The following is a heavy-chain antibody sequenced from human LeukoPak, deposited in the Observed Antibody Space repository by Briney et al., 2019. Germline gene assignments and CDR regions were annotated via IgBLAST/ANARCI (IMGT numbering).Heavy chain of an antibody. D-gene: IGHD6-13*01. CDR1: GGSISSSSYY. J-gene: IGHJ3*02. CDR2: IYYSGST. CDR3: ARVGRQQLVHGAFDI. Sequence: PSETLSLTCTVSGGSISSSSYYWGWIRQPPGKGLEWIGSIYYSGSTYYNPSLKSRVTISVDTSKNQFSLKLSSVTAADTAVYYCARVGRQQLVHGAFDIWGQGTMVTVSS. V-gene: IGHV4-39*07.